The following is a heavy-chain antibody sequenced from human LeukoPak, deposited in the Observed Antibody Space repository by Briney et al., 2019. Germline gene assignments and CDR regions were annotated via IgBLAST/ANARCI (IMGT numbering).Heavy chain of an antibody. Sequence: SVKVSCKASGYTFTSYGISWVRQAPGQGLEWMGGIIPIFGTANYAQKLQGRVTTTADESTSTAYMELSSLRSEDTAVYYCARREAYCSGGSCYGGRGYFDYWGQGTLVTVSS. V-gene: IGHV1-69*13. CDR3: ARREAYCSGGSCYGGRGYFDY. D-gene: IGHD2-15*01. CDR2: IIPIFGTA. CDR1: GYTFTSYG. J-gene: IGHJ4*02.